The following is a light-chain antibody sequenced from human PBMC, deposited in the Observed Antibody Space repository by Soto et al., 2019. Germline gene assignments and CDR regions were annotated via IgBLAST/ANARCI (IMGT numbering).Light chain of an antibody. Sequence: EIVLTQSPATLSLSPGERATLSCRASESISIYIAWYQHKPGQAPRLLIYDASNRATGIPARFSGSGSGTDFTLTISSLEPEDFAVYYCQQLSNWPPVFGPGTKVDIK. CDR3: QQLSNWPPV. V-gene: IGKV3-11*01. CDR2: DAS. J-gene: IGKJ3*01. CDR1: ESISIY.